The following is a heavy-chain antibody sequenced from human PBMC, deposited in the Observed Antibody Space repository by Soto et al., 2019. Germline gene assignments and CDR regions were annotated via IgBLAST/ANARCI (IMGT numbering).Heavy chain of an antibody. Sequence: GGSLRLSCAASGFTFSSYAMSWVRQAPGKGLEWVSAISGSGGSTYYADSVKGRFTISRDNSKNTLYLQMNSLRAEDTAVYYCAKVRVSPRLIRVGYSYLAFWGKGTTVPVS. D-gene: IGHD1-26*01. V-gene: IGHV3-23*01. J-gene: IGHJ6*03. CDR3: AKVRVSPRLIRVGYSYLAF. CDR2: ISGSGGST. CDR1: GFTFSSYA.